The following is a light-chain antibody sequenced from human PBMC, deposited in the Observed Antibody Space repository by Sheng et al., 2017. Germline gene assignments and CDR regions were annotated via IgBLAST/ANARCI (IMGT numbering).Light chain of an antibody. CDR3: QQLKSYPLT. J-gene: IGKJ4*01. CDR1: QSISSF. V-gene: IGKV1-9*01. Sequence: DIQMTQSPSFLSASVGDRVTITCRASQSISSFVNWYQQKPGKAPKLLIYAASSLHTGVPSRFSGSGSDTDFTLTISSLQPEDFATYYCQQLKSYPLTFGGGTKVEIK. CDR2: AAS.